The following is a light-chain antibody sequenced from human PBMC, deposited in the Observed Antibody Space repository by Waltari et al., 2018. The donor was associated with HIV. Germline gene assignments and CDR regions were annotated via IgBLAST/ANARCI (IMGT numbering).Light chain of an antibody. J-gene: IGLJ3*02. CDR1: SSDVGGYNY. V-gene: IGLV2-11*01. Sequence: QSALTQPRSVSGSPGQSVTISCTGTSSDVGGYNYVSWYQQNPGKAPKFIIYDVPKRPSGVPDRFSGAKSGNTASLTSSGLQAEDEADYYCCSYAGNYPVLFGGGTKLTVL. CDR3: CSYAGNYPVL. CDR2: DVP.